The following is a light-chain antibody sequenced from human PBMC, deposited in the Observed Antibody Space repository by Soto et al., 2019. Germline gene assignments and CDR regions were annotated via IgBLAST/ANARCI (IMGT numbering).Light chain of an antibody. CDR2: EVS. J-gene: IGLJ2*01. Sequence: QSVLTQPPSASGSPGQSVTISCTGTSSDVGGYKYVSWYQQHPGKAPRLMIYEVSKRPSGVPDRFSGSKSGNTASLTVSGLQPEDEADYYCSSYAGSNDVFGGGTKVTVL. V-gene: IGLV2-8*01. CDR3: SSYAGSNDV. CDR1: SSDVGGYKY.